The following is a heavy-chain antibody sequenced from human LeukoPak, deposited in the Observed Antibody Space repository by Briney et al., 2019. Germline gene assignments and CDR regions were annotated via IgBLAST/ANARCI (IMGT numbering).Heavy chain of an antibody. J-gene: IGHJ4*02. Sequence: PGRSLRLSCAASGFTFSDYYMSWIRQAPGKGLEWVSYISSSGSTIYYADSVKGRVTISRDNAKNSLYLQMNSLRAEDTAVYYCARDDSSWGTGYFDYWGQGTRVSVSS. CDR2: ISSSGSTI. V-gene: IGHV3-11*04. CDR3: ARDDSSWGTGYFDY. D-gene: IGHD6-13*01. CDR1: GFTFSDYY.